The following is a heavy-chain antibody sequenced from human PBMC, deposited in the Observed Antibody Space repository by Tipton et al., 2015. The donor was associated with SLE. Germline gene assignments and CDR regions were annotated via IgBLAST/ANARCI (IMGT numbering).Heavy chain of an antibody. CDR3: ARRLPVAGQYWYFDL. D-gene: IGHD6-19*01. CDR1: GGSFSGYY. V-gene: IGHV4-34*01. Sequence: TLSLTCTVYGGSFSGYYWSWIRQPPGKGLEWIGEINHSGMTNYNPSLKSRVTMSVDTSKNQFSLKLSSVTAADTAMYYCARRLPVAGQYWYFDLWGRGTLVTVSS. CDR2: INHSGMT. J-gene: IGHJ2*01.